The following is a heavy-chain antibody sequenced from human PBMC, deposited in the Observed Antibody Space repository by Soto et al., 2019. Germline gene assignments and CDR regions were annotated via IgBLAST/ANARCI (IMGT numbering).Heavy chain of an antibody. CDR2: IYYSGST. V-gene: IGHV4-61*05. CDR3: ARSSAVITTLDYFDY. Sequence: SETLSLTCTVSGGSISSSSYYWGWIRQTPGKGLEWIGYIYYSGSTNYNPSLKSRVTISVDTSKNQFSLKLSSVTAADTAVYYCARSSAVITTLDYFDYWGQGTLVTV. J-gene: IGHJ4*02. CDR1: GGSISSSSYY. D-gene: IGHD3-22*01.